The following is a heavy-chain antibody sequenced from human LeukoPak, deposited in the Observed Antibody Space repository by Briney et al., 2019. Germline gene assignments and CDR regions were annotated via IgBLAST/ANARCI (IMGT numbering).Heavy chain of an antibody. CDR1: GGSISSGGYY. CDR3: ARVTMIVVVIDY. J-gene: IGHJ4*03. Sequence: SQTLSLTCTVSGGSISSGGYYWSWIRQHSGRGLEWIGYIYDSGSTYYNPSLKSRVTISVDTSKNHFSLKLSSVTAADTAVYYCARVTMIVVVIDYWGQGATVTVSS. D-gene: IGHD3-22*01. V-gene: IGHV4-31*03. CDR2: IYDSGST.